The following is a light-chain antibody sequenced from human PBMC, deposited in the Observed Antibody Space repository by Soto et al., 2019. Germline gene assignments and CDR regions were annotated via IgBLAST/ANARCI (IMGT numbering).Light chain of an antibody. CDR3: QRYNSAHLT. CDR2: AAS. J-gene: IGKJ3*01. CDR1: QGISNY. Sequence: DMQMTQSPSSLSSSVGDRVTITCRASQGISNYLAWYQQKPWKVPKLLIYAASTLETGVPSRFSGSGCGTEFTVTIGSLQPEDRGTYYCQRYNSAHLTFGPGTKVDIK. V-gene: IGKV1-27*01.